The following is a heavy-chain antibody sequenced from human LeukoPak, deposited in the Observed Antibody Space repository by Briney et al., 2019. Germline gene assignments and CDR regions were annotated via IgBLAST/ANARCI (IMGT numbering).Heavy chain of an antibody. Sequence: GRSLRLSCAASGFTFNRYTIHWVRQAPGKGVGRGAVISYDGTNKYYADSVKGRLPISRDNSKNTLYLQMNSLRAEDTAVYYCARDQIRYCSSSSCSYFDYWGQGTLVTVSS. CDR1: GFTFNRYT. CDR2: ISYDGTNK. V-gene: IGHV3-30-3*01. D-gene: IGHD2-2*01. CDR3: ARDQIRYCSSSSCSYFDY. J-gene: IGHJ4*02.